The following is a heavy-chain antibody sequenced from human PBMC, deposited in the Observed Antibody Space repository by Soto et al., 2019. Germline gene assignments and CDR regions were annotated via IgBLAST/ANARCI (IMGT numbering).Heavy chain of an antibody. V-gene: IGHV1-18*01. J-gene: IGHJ4*02. CDR3: ARGGYSYGYDS. CDR1: GYTFTSYD. D-gene: IGHD5-18*01. CDR2: ISTYNGRT. Sequence: QVHLLQSGAEVKKPGTSVKVSCKASGYTFTSYDISWVRQAPGQGLEWMGWISTYNGRTNYVQNLQGRVTLTTDTSTSTAYMELRNMRSDDTAVYHCARGGYSYGYDSWGQGTLVTVSS.